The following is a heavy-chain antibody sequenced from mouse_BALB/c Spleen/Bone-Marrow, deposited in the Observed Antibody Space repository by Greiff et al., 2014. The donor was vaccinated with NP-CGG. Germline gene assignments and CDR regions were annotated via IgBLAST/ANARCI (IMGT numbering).Heavy chain of an antibody. J-gene: IGHJ2*01. CDR1: GYTFTSYR. V-gene: IGHV1-69*02. Sequence: VKLVESGAELVRPGASVKLSCKASGYTFTSYRINWVKQRPGQGLEWIGNIYPSDSYTNYNQKFKDKATLTVDKSSSTAYMQLSSPTSEDSAVYYCTRSGGYYFDYWGQGTTLTVSS. CDR2: IYPSDSYT. CDR3: TRSGGYYFDY.